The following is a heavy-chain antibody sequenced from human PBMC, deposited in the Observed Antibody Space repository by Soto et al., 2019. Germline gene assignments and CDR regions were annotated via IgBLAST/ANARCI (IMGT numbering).Heavy chain of an antibody. V-gene: IGHV3-74*01. CDR1: GFTFSSYW. D-gene: IGHD6-19*01. CDR3: ARTVAGPGPWDV. J-gene: IGHJ6*02. CDR2: IHSDGSST. Sequence: TGGSLRLSCAASGFTFSSYWMHWVRQAPGKGLVWVSRIHSDGSSTSYADSVKGRFTISRDNAKNTLYLQMNSLRAEDTAVYYCARTVAGPGPWDVWGQGTTVTVSS.